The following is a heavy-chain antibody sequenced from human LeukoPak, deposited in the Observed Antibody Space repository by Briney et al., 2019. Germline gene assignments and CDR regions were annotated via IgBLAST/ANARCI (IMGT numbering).Heavy chain of an antibody. Sequence: SETLSLTCTVSSGSVNSYYWSWIRQPPGKGLEWIGYIYHSGTTYYNPSLQSRVTMSVDTSKNQFSLKLSSVTAVDTAVYYCARKENVYYYFDYWGQGTLVTVSS. CDR1: SGSVNSYY. D-gene: IGHD3-10*01. CDR3: ARKENVYYYFDY. V-gene: IGHV4-59*02. CDR2: IYHSGTT. J-gene: IGHJ4*02.